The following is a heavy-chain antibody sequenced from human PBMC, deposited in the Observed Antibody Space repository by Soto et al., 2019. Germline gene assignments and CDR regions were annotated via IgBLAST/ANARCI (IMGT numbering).Heavy chain of an antibody. V-gene: IGHV1-8*01. CDR3: ARERSSGWDVDY. CDR1: GYTFTSYD. Sequence: QVQLVQSGAEVKKPGASVKVSCKASGYTFTSYDINWVRQATGQGLEWMGWMNPNSGNTAYAQKFPGRVTMTRNTSISTAYMELSSLRSEDTAVYYCARERSSGWDVDYWGQGTLVTVSS. CDR2: MNPNSGNT. D-gene: IGHD6-19*01. J-gene: IGHJ4*02.